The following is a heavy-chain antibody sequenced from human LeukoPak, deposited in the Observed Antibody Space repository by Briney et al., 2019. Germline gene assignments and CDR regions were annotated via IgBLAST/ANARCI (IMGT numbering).Heavy chain of an antibody. D-gene: IGHD1-26*01. CDR2: INPSGGST. CDR3: ARQPDDEIVGATRFDY. J-gene: IGHJ4*02. CDR1: GYIFISYY. V-gene: IGHV1-46*01. Sequence: GASVKVSCKASGYIFISYYMHWVRQAPGQGLEWMGIINPSGGSTSYAQKFQGRVTMTRDTSTSTVYMEMSSLRSDDTAVYYCARQPDDEIVGATRFDYWGQGTLVTVSS.